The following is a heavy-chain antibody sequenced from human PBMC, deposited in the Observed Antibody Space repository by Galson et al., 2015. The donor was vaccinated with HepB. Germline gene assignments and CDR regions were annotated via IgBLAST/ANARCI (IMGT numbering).Heavy chain of an antibody. J-gene: IGHJ5*02. D-gene: IGHD5-18*01. CDR2: IYYSGST. Sequence: LTCTVSGGSISSSSYYWGWIRQPPGKGLEWIGSIYYSGSTYYNPSLKSRVTISVDTSKNQFSLKLSSVTAADTAVYYCARGYTLSWFDPWGQGTLVTVSS. V-gene: IGHV4-39*01. CDR3: ARGYTLSWFDP. CDR1: GGSISSSSYY.